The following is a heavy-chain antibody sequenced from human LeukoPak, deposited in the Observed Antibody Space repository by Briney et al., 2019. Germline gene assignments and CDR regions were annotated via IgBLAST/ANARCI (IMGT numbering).Heavy chain of an antibody. CDR1: GFTFSSYW. V-gene: IGHV3-74*01. D-gene: IGHD4-23*01. CDR2: INSDGSST. CDR3: ATTVVTYHFDY. Sequence: PGGSLRLSCAASGFTFSSYWMHWVRQAPGKGLVWVSRINSDGSSTSYADSVKGRFTISRDNAKNSLYLQMNSLRAEDTAVYYCATTVVTYHFDYWGQGTLVTVSS. J-gene: IGHJ4*02.